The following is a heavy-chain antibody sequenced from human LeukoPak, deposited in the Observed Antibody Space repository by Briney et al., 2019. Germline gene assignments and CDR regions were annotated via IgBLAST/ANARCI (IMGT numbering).Heavy chain of an antibody. CDR2: IRYDGSNK. V-gene: IGHV3-30*02. CDR3: AKHQPYFDWLLSY. Sequence: PGGSLRLSCGASGFTFSSYGMHWVRQAPGKGLEWVAFIRYDGSNKYYADSVKGRFTISRDNSKNTLYLQMNSLRAEDTAVYYCAKHQPYFDWLLSYWGQGTLVTVSS. D-gene: IGHD3-9*01. CDR1: GFTFSSYG. J-gene: IGHJ4*02.